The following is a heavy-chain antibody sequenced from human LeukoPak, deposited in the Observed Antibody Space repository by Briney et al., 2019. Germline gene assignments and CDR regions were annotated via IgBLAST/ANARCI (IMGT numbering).Heavy chain of an antibody. V-gene: IGHV3-53*01. CDR3: ARETGRYDFDY. Sequence: GSLRLSCAASGLTVSSNYMSWVRQAPGKGLEWVSVIYSGGNTYYADSVKGRFTVSRDISKNTLFLQMNNLRAEDTAVYYCARETGRYDFDYWGQGTLVTVSS. CDR2: IYSGGNT. J-gene: IGHJ4*02. CDR1: GLTVSSNY. D-gene: IGHD1-1*01.